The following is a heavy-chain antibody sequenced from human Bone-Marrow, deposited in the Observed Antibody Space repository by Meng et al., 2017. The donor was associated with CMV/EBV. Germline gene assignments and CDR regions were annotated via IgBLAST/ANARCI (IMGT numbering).Heavy chain of an antibody. CDR2: IYYSGST. CDR3: ARGGLDSSSWYDP. Sequence: SEPLSLTCTVSGGSISSSSYYWGWIRQPPGKGLEWIGSIYYSGSTYYNPSLKSRATISVDTSKNQFSLKLSSVTAADTAVYYCARGGLDSSSWYDPWGQGTLVTVSS. V-gene: IGHV4-39*01. CDR1: GGSISSSSYY. D-gene: IGHD6-13*01. J-gene: IGHJ5*02.